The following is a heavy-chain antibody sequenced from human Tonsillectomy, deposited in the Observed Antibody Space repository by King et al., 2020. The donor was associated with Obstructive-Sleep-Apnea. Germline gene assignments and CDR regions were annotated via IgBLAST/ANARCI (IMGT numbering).Heavy chain of an antibody. D-gene: IGHD6-25*01. J-gene: IGHJ5*02. CDR3: ARDSSSSGDAGFDP. V-gene: IGHV4-31*03. Sequence: QLQESGPGLVPPSQPLSLTCPVSGGSIRSGGYYWSWIRQHPGKGLEWLGYIYYSGSTYYNSSLKSRVTISVDTSKNQFSLKLSSVTAADTAVYYCARDSSSSGDAGFDPWGQGTLVTVSS. CDR2: IYYSGST. CDR1: GGSIRSGGYY.